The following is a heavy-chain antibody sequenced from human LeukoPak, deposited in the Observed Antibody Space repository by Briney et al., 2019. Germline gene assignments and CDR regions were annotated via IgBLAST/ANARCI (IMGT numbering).Heavy chain of an antibody. CDR2: INPNSGGT. D-gene: IGHD6-19*01. J-gene: IGHJ4*02. Sequence: ASVKVSCKASGYTFTGYYMHWVRQAPGQGLEWMGWINPNSGGTNYAQKFQGRVTMTRDTSISTAYMELSRLRSNDTAVYYCARDTSAVAGEFDYWGQGTLVTVSS. CDR1: GYTFTGYY. CDR3: ARDTSAVAGEFDY. V-gene: IGHV1-2*02.